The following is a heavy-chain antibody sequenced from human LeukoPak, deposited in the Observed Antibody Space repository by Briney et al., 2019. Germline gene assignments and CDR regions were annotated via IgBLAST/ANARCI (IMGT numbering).Heavy chain of an antibody. CDR1: GFTFSSYA. J-gene: IGHJ4*02. CDR3: AKEGITIFGVVPASFDY. D-gene: IGHD3-3*01. CDR2: ISYDGSNK. V-gene: IGHV3-30-3*01. Sequence: GGSLRLSCAASGFTFSSYAMHWVRQAPGKGLEWVAVISYDGSNKYYADSVKGRFTISRDNSKNTLYLQMNSLRAEDTAVYYCAKEGITIFGVVPASFDYWGQGTLVTVSS.